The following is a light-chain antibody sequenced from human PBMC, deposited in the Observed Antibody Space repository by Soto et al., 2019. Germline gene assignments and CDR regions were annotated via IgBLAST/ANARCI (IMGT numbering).Light chain of an antibody. CDR2: GAS. V-gene: IGKV3-20*01. Sequence: TVLTQSPDTLSLSPGERATLSCRASSSVSSRDLAWYQQKPGQAPRLLMYGASNRSTGIPDRFGGSGSGTECTLTISRLEPEDSAVYYCQKFGTSPLTFGGGTKVEIK. J-gene: IGKJ4*01. CDR1: SSVSSRD. CDR3: QKFGTSPLT.